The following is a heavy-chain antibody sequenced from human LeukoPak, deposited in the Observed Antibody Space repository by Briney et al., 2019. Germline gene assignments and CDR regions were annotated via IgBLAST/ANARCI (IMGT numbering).Heavy chain of an antibody. CDR1: GGSISSYY. V-gene: IGHV4-59*01. CDR2: IHYSGSA. Sequence: SETLSLTCTVSGGSISSYYWSWIRQPPGKGLEWIGYIHYSGSANYNPSLKSRVTISVDTSKNQFSLKLSSVTAADTAVYYCARARGFSGYPDYWGQGTLVTVSS. D-gene: IGHD3-22*01. J-gene: IGHJ4*02. CDR3: ARARGFSGYPDY.